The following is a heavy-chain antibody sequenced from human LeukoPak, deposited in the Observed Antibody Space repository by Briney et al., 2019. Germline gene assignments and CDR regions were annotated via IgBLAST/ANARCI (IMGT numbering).Heavy chain of an antibody. CDR2: ISDDGSNK. J-gene: IGHJ5*02. CDR1: GFTFRNYA. D-gene: IGHD3-9*01. V-gene: IGHV3-30*18. CDR3: AKDPGRGMTGSKGNWFDP. Sequence: GRSLRLSCAASGFTFRNYAMHWVRQAPGKGLEWVAVISDDGSNKYYTDSVKGRFTISRDNSKNTLLLQMNSLRVEDTAVYYCAKDPGRGMTGSKGNWFDPWGQGTLVSVSS.